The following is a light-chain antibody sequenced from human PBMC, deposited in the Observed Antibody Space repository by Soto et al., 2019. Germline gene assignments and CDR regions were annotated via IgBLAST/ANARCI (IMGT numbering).Light chain of an antibody. J-gene: IGKJ1*01. Sequence: DIVLTQTPLSSPVTLGQPASFSCRSSRSLLHSDGNTYLSWLHQRPGQPPRLLIYQISKRLSGVPDRFSGSGAATDFTLKISRVEAEDVGVYYCMQATQFSRTFGQGTKVDIK. V-gene: IGKV2-24*01. CDR3: MQATQFSRT. CDR1: RSLLHSDGNTY. CDR2: QIS.